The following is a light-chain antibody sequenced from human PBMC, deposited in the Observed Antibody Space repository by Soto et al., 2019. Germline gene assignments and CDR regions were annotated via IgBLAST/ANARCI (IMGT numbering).Light chain of an antibody. CDR1: RAISHY. CDR3: QRYNNIPRT. J-gene: IGKJ1*01. CDR2: DAS. Sequence: DIQMTQSPSSLSASVGDRVTITCRASRAISHYLAWYQQRPGQPPRLMIYDASTLQSGVSSRFSGSRSGTDFTLTISNLQSEDVATYYCQRYNNIPRTFGQGTKVQIK. V-gene: IGKV1-27*01.